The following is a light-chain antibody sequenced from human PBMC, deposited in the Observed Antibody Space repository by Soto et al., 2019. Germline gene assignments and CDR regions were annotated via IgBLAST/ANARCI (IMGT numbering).Light chain of an antibody. CDR2: ASS. Sequence: DLQLTQSPSFLSASIGDRVTITCRASQGISSYLAWYQQTPGRAPKLLIYASSTLQSGVPSRFSGSGSGTEFTLTISSLQPDDFATYYCQQVNTLPVTFGQGTRLDI. CDR3: QQVNTLPVT. CDR1: QGISSY. J-gene: IGKJ5*01. V-gene: IGKV1-9*01.